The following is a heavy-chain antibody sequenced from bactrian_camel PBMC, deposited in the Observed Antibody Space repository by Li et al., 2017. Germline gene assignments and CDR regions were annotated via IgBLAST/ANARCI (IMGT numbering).Heavy chain of an antibody. V-gene: IGHV3S31*01. CDR1: GRTSGC. J-gene: IGHJ4*01. CDR2: IYHSSGLT. Sequence: LVESGGGSVQPGGSLRLSCAVTGRTSGCMGWFRQIPGKEREGVAAIYHSSGLTYYADSVKGRFTISRDNTKTTLYLQMNNPQPDDTARYYCAYDPGASHCSDGRWTAATLGIFWGQGTQVTVS. CDR3: AYDPGASHCSDGRWTAATLGIF. D-gene: IGHD4*01.